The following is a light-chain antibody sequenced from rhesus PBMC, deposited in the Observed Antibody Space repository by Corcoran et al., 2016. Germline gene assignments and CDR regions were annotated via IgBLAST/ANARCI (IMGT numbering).Light chain of an antibody. J-gene: IGLJ6*01. V-gene: IGLV2-32*01. CDR3: CSYAGSYTYV. CDR1: SSDIGGDNY. Sequence: QAALTQPRSVSGSPGQSVTISCTGTSSDIGGDNYVSWYQQHPGTAPKLMIYEVSKRPSGVSDRFSGSKSGNTASLTISGLQAEDDADYYCCSYAGSYTYVFGSGTKLTVL. CDR2: EVS.